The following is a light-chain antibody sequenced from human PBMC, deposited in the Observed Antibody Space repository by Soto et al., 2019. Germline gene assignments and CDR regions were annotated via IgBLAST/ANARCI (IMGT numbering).Light chain of an antibody. J-gene: IGLJ2*01. CDR1: SSDVGGYNY. V-gene: IGLV2-11*01. Sequence: QSALTQPRSVSGSPGQSVTISCTGTSSDVGGYNYVSWYQQHPGKAPKLMIYDVSKRPSGVPDRFSGSKSGNTASLTISGQQAEDEADYYCCSYAGSYVVFGGGTKLTVL. CDR3: CSYAGSYVV. CDR2: DVS.